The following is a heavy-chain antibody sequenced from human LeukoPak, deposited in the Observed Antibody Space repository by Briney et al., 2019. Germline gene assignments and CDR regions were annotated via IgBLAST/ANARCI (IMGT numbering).Heavy chain of an antibody. J-gene: IGHJ4*02. V-gene: IGHV3-48*03. CDR1: GFTFRSYE. CDR2: ITSICSTT. Sequence: GGSLRLSCAASGFTFRSYEMNWVRKAQGKGQEWVSYITSICSTTYYADSVKDRFTISRDNAKNSLYLQMNSLRDEDTAVYYCAREGTSGFSYWGQGTLVTVSS. CDR3: AREGTSGFSY. D-gene: IGHD3-10*01.